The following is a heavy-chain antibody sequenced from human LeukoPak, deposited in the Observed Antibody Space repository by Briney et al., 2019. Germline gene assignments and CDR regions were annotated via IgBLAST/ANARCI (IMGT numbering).Heavy chain of an antibody. CDR3: AREKGYYYDSSGYLYDY. CDR2: ISAYNGDT. J-gene: IGHJ4*02. Sequence: GASVKVSCKASGYTFISYGLSWVRQAPGQGLEWMGWISAYNGDTNYAQKLQGRVTLTTDTSTSAAYMELRSLRSDDTAVYYCAREKGYYYDSSGYLYDYWGQGTLVTVSS. CDR1: GYTFISYG. V-gene: IGHV1-18*01. D-gene: IGHD3-22*01.